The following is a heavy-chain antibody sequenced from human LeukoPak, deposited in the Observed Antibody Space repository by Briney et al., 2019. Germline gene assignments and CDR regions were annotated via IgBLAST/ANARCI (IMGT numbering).Heavy chain of an antibody. CDR2: INHSGST. CDR1: GGSFSGYY. J-gene: IGHJ4*02. CDR3: ARHGVVVVPAATDFDY. Sequence: SETLSLTCAVYGGSFSGYYWSWIRQPPGKGLEWIGEINHSGSTNYNPSLKSRVTISVDTFKNQFSLKLSSVTAADTAVYYCARHGVVVVPAATDFDYWGQGTLVTVSS. V-gene: IGHV4-34*01. D-gene: IGHD2-2*01.